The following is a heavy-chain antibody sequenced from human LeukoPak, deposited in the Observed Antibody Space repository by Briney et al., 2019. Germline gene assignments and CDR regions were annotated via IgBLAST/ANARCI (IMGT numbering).Heavy chain of an antibody. Sequence: ASVKVSCKVSGYTLTELSMHWVRQAPGKGLEWMGGFDPEDGETIYAQKFQGRVTMTEDTSTDTAYMELSSLRSEDTAVYYCATDKEGFGGLDPWGQGTLVTVSS. CDR1: GYTLTELS. CDR3: ATDKEGFGGLDP. V-gene: IGHV1-24*01. J-gene: IGHJ5*02. D-gene: IGHD3-10*01. CDR2: FDPEDGET.